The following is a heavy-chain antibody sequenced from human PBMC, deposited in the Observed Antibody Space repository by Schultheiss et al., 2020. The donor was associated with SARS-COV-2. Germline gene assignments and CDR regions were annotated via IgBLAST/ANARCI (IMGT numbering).Heavy chain of an antibody. Sequence: SETLSLTCTVSGGSISSYYWSWIRQPPGKGLEWIGYIYYSGSTYYNPSLKSRVTISVDTSKNQFSLKLSSVTAADTAVYYCARVWLRRGSPIDYWGQGTLVTVSS. V-gene: IGHV4-30-4*01. D-gene: IGHD5-12*01. CDR1: GGSISSYY. J-gene: IGHJ4*02. CDR3: ARVWLRRGSPIDY. CDR2: IYYSGST.